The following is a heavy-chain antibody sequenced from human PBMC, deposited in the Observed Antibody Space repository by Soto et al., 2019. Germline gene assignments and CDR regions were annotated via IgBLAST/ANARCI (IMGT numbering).Heavy chain of an antibody. CDR3: ARDKISGHFDY. V-gene: IGHV4-34*01. J-gene: IGHJ4*02. CDR2: INHSGST. Sequence: QVQLQQWGAGLLKPSETLSLTCAVYGGSFSGYYWTWIRQPPGTGLEWIGEINHSGSTNYNPSLKSRVTMSVDTSKIQFSLKLTSVTAADTAVYYCARDKISGHFDYWGQGTLVTVSS. CDR1: GGSFSGYY.